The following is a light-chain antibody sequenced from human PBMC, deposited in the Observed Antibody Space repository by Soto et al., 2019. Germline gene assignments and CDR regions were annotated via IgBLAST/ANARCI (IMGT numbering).Light chain of an antibody. J-gene: IGLJ1*01. V-gene: IGLV2-18*02. Sequence: QSVLTQAPSGSRSPGQSVTLSFTGTSSAVGSYNRVSWYQQPPGTAPKLMIYEVSNRPSGVPDRFSGSKSGNTASLTISGLQAEDEADYYCNSYTSSSTYVFGTGTKVTVL. CDR2: EVS. CDR3: NSYTSSSTYV. CDR1: SSAVGSYNR.